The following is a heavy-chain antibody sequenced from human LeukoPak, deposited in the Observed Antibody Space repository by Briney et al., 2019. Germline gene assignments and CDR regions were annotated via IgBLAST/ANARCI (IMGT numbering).Heavy chain of an antibody. CDR2: VNPQGSGT. D-gene: IGHD4-17*01. CDR3: TVTTGY. J-gene: IGHJ4*02. V-gene: IGHV3-74*01. Sequence: GGSLRFSCAASGFTFSSYWMHWVRQAPGKGLLWVSRVNPQGSGTSYTDSVKGRFTISRDNSKDALHLRMDNLRVEDTAVYYCTVTTGYWGQGTLVTVSS. CDR1: GFTFSSYW.